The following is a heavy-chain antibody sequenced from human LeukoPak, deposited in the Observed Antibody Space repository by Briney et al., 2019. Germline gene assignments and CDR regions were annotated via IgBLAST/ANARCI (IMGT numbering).Heavy chain of an antibody. D-gene: IGHD3/OR15-3a*01. J-gene: IGHJ4*02. CDR3: AKGRGLVSPDDH. CDR1: GFTFSSHT. Sequence: PGGPLRLSCAASGFTFSSHTMTWVRQAPGKGLEWVSAISNSGGSTYYADSVKGRFTISRDNSKNTLYLQMNSLKAEDTAVYYCAKGRGLVSPDDHWGQGTLVTVSS. V-gene: IGHV3-23*01. CDR2: ISNSGGST.